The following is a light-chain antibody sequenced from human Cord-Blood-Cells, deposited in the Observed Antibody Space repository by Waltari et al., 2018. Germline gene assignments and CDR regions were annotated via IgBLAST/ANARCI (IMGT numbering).Light chain of an antibody. CDR2: EVS. J-gene: IGLJ2*01. CDR3: SSDAGSNNFVV. Sequence: QSALTQPPSASGSPGQSVTISCTGTSSDVGGCNYVSWYQQHPGKAPKLMIYEVSKRPSGVPDLFSRSKSGNPASLTVSGLQAEEEADYYCSSDAGSNNFVVFGGGTKLTVL. CDR1: SSDVGGCNY. V-gene: IGLV2-8*01.